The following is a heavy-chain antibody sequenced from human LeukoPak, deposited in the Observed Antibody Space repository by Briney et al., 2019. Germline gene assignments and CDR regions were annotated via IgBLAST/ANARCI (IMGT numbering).Heavy chain of an antibody. Sequence: SQTLSLTCTVSGGSISSGDYYWSWIRQPPGKGLEWIGYIYYSGSTYYNPSLKSRVTISVDTSKNQFSLELSSVTAADTAAYYCARAKYGGAFDIWGQGTMVTVSS. CDR1: GGSISSGDYY. V-gene: IGHV4-30-4*01. CDR2: IYYSGST. D-gene: IGHD2-2*01. CDR3: ARAKYGGAFDI. J-gene: IGHJ3*02.